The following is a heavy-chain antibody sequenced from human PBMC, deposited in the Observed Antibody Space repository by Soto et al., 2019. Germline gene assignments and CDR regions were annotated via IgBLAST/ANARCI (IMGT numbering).Heavy chain of an antibody. CDR3: ARHPPSSSWFQHQNWFDP. D-gene: IGHD6-13*01. V-gene: IGHV4-39*01. J-gene: IGHJ5*02. Sequence: QLQLRESGPGVVRPSETLSLTCTVSGASISSMTYYWGWIRQSPGKGLEWIGSIFSSGSTYYNSSFMSRATISVDTSKNQFFLRLTSVAAADTAVYYCARHPPSSSWFQHQNWFDPWGQGTLVTVSS. CDR2: IFSSGST. CDR1: GASISSMTYY.